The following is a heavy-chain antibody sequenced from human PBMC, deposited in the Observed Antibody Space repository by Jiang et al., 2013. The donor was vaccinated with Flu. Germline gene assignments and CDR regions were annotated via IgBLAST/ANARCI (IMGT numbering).Heavy chain of an antibody. J-gene: IGHJ4*02. D-gene: IGHD4-11*01. CDR1: GGTFSTYA. CDR3: ARERPEVTTLDS. V-gene: IGHV1-69*06. Sequence: SGAEVKKPGSSVKISCKASGGTFSTYALNWVRQAPGQGLEWIGGIIPLSGTINLARKFQGRVTLTADKSTTTAYMDLSSLKFDDTAVYYCARERPEVTTLDSWGQGTLVTVSS. CDR2: IIPLSGTI.